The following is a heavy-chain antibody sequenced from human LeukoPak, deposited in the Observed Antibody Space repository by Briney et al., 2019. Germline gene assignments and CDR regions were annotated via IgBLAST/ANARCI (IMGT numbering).Heavy chain of an antibody. CDR3: ARGFRGWLHDY. Sequence: SETLSLTCTVSGVSISSYYMSWIRQPAGKGLEWIARIYTSGSTNYNPSLKSRVTMSVDTYKNQFSLKLSSVTAAERAVYYCARGFRGWLHDYWGQGTLVTVSS. CDR2: IYTSGST. V-gene: IGHV4-4*07. D-gene: IGHD5-24*01. CDR1: GVSISSYY. J-gene: IGHJ4*02.